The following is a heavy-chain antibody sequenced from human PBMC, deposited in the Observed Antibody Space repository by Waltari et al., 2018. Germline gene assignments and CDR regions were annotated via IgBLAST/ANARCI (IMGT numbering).Heavy chain of an antibody. D-gene: IGHD6-19*01. V-gene: IGHV1-3*01. CDR1: GYTFTSYA. Sequence: QVQLVQSGAEVKKPGASVKVSCKASGYTFTSYAMHWVRQAPGQRREWMGWINAGKGNTKYSQKFQGRVTITRDTSASTAYMELSSLRSEDTAVYYCARAGSGWYYFDYWGQGTLVTVSS. J-gene: IGHJ4*02. CDR2: INAGKGNT. CDR3: ARAGSGWYYFDY.